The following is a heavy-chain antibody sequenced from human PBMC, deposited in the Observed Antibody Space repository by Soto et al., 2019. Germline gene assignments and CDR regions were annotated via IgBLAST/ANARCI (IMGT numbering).Heavy chain of an antibody. CDR1: GVTLKNSA. V-gene: IGHV1-69*01. CDR3: GRGGSWAKVDS. D-gene: IGHD6-13*01. J-gene: IGHJ4*02. CDR2: IIPVFGPA. Sequence: QAPLVQSGAEVKKPGSSVRVSCKASGVTLKNSALSWVRQAPGQGLEWMGGIIPVFGPALYAQKFQGRVTITADESTNTAFLDVSSLRSEDTAVYYCGRGGSWAKVDSWGPGTLVTVSS.